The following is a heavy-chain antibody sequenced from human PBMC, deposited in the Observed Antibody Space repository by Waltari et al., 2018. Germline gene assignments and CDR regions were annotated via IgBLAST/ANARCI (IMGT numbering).Heavy chain of an antibody. D-gene: IGHD6-13*01. J-gene: IGHJ6*02. Sequence: QVHVVESGGGVVQPGGSLRLSCAASGFTLGNYGRHWVRQAPGKGLEWVAVIQYDGSIKNYASAVKGRFTIPRENSKKTLYLEMKSLRAEDTAVYYCAREYSRICFHALDGWGQGTAVTVSS. CDR1: GFTLGNYG. CDR3: AREYSRICFHALDG. V-gene: IGHV3-33*05. CDR2: IQYDGSIK.